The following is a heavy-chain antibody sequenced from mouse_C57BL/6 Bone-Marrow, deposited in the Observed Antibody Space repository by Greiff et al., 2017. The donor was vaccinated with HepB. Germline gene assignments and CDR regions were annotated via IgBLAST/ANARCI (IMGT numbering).Heavy chain of an antibody. CDR2: INPNNGGT. Sequence: VHVKQSGPELVKPGASVKISCKASGYTFTDYYMNWVKQSHGKSLEWIGDINPNNGGTSYNQKFKGKATLTVDKSSSTAYMELRSLTSEDSAVYYCARYALGFAYWGQGTLVTVSA. D-gene: IGHD6-5*01. V-gene: IGHV1-26*01. CDR1: GYTFTDYY. J-gene: IGHJ3*01. CDR3: ARYALGFAY.